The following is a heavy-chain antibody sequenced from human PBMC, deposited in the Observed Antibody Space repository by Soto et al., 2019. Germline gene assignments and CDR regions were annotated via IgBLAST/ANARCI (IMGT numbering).Heavy chain of an antibody. CDR3: ARDNAYQVHY. Sequence: QVQLVQSGTEVKKPGASVKVSCKASGYTFTSYGISWVRQAPGQGLEWMGWISTYNGNTNYAQNFRGRVTLTTDTSTATAYMELRSLRSDDTAVYYCARDNAYQVHYWGQGTLVTVSS. D-gene: IGHD3-16*01. CDR1: GYTFTSYG. V-gene: IGHV1-18*01. J-gene: IGHJ4*02. CDR2: ISTYNGNT.